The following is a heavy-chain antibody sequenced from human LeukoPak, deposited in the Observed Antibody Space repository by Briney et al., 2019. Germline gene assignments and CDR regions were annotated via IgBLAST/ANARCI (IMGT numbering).Heavy chain of an antibody. CDR2: IRSKTFGVTT. CDR3: TRDGTFRRPDRTERKGWFGELLSRRVKYFDY. V-gene: IGHV3-49*03. J-gene: IGHJ4*02. D-gene: IGHD3-10*01. CDR1: GFTFGDFA. Sequence: GGSLRLSCTASGFTFGDFAMSWFRQAPGKGLEWVGFIRSKTFGVTTEYAASVKGRFTISRDDSKSIAYLQMNSLKTEDTAVYYCTRDGTFRRPDRTERKGWFGELLSRRVKYFDYWGQGTLVTVSS.